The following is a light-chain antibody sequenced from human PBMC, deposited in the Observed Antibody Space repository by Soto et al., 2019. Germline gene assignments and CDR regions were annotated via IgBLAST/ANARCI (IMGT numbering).Light chain of an antibody. V-gene: IGLV2-14*01. CDR2: AVS. J-gene: IGLJ1*01. CDR1: SSDVGGYNY. CDR3: SSYTSSSIDYV. Sequence: QSALTQPASVSGSPGQSITISCTGTSSDVGGYNYVSWYQQHPGKAPKLMIYAVSKRPSGVSNRFSGSKSGNTASLPISGLQAEDEADYYCSSYTSSSIDYVFGTGTKVTVL.